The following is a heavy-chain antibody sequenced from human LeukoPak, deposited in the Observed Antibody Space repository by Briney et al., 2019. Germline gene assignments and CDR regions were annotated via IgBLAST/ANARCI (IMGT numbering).Heavy chain of an antibody. CDR3: AGFFYDESPEAFDL. D-gene: IGHD2/OR15-2a*01. Sequence: SVKVSCKASGGTFTSHAITWVRQAPGQGLEWMAGFIPIYGSASYAQKFQGRVTVTSEESTRTVYMALSSLTSEDTAVYYCAGFFYDESPEAFDLWGQGTMITVSS. J-gene: IGHJ3*01. CDR2: FIPIYGSA. CDR1: GGTFTSHA. V-gene: IGHV1-69*13.